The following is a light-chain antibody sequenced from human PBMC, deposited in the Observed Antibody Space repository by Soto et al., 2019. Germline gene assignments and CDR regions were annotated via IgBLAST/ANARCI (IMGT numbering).Light chain of an antibody. CDR1: QSISRF. V-gene: IGKV1-39*01. Sequence: DIQVTQSPSSLSASEGDRVTITCRASQSISRFLNWYQQKPGKAXKLLIYAASSLQSGVPSRFSGSGSGTDFTLTISSLQPEDFATYYGQQSYSPPPVTFGQGTRLEIK. CDR2: AAS. J-gene: IGKJ5*01. CDR3: QQSYSPPPVT.